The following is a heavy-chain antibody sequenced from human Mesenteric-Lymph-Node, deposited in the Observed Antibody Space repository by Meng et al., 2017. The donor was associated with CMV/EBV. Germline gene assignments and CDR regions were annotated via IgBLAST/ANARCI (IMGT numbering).Heavy chain of an antibody. Sequence: GGSLRLSCAASGFTFSSYAMGWVHQAPGKGLEWVSLIYSDGSSTDYADSVKGRFTISRDNSKNTLYLQMNSLRAEDTAVYHCAKAFNPVAALFDYWGQGTLVTVSS. CDR1: GFTFSSYA. CDR2: IYSDGSST. CDR3: AKAFNPVAALFDY. D-gene: IGHD2-15*01. J-gene: IGHJ4*02. V-gene: IGHV3-23*03.